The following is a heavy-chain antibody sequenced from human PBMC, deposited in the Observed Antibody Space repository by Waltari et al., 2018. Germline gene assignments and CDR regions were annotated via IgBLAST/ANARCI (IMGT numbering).Heavy chain of an antibody. Sequence: QLQLPESGPGLVKPSETLSLTCTVSGCSISTNYNWAWIRQPPGKGLEWMGNMQYRWSTFYNPSLKSRVTISLDTSMNQFSLRLTSVNAADTALYFCGRVAFGDDGGYFQHWGQGTLVTISS. CDR1: GCSISTNYN. CDR2: MQYRWST. D-gene: IGHD4-17*01. V-gene: IGHV4-39*07. CDR3: GRVAFGDDGGYFQH. J-gene: IGHJ1*01.